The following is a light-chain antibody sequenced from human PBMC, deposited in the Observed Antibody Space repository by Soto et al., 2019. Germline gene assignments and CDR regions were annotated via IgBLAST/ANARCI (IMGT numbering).Light chain of an antibody. V-gene: IGLV2-14*01. Sequence: QAVLTQPASVSGSPGQSITISCTGTSSDVGSYNYVSWYQQHPGKAPRLMIYASSNRPSGVSHRFSGSRSGNTASLTISGLQAEDEADYFGSHYTRGSTLSVF. CDR3: SHYTRGSTLSV. CDR1: SSDVGSYNY. CDR2: ASS. J-gene: IGLJ1*01.